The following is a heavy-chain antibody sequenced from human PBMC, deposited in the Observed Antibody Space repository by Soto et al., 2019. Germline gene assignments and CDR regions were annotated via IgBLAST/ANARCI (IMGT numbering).Heavy chain of an antibody. CDR1: GFTFTNFW. V-gene: IGHV3-7*01. Sequence: PGGSLRLSCVASGFTFTNFWMSWVRQAPGKGLEWVANIKGDGSEKRYVDSVKGRLTISRDNAKNSVYLQMNSLRVEDTALYYCGRDEVRNGVGVWRQGTTVTVSS. CDR3: GRDEVRNGVGV. J-gene: IGHJ6*02. CDR2: IKGDGSEK.